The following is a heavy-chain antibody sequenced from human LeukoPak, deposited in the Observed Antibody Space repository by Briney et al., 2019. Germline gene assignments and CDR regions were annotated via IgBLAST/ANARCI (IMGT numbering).Heavy chain of an antibody. CDR1: GFTFSDYY. Sequence: GGSLRLSCAASGFTFSDYYMSWIRQAPGKGLEWVSYISSSSSYTNYADSVKGRFTISRDNAKNSLYLQMNSLRAEDTAVYYCARAGDYPHYYYYYGMDVWGKGTTVTVSS. D-gene: IGHD4-17*01. CDR3: ARAGDYPHYYYYYGMDV. V-gene: IGHV3-11*06. CDR2: ISSSSSYT. J-gene: IGHJ6*04.